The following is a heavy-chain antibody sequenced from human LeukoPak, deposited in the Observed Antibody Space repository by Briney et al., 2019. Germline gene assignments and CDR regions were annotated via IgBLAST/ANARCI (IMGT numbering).Heavy chain of an antibody. CDR2: LTGSGGST. J-gene: IGHJ4*02. V-gene: IGHV3-23*01. Sequence: GGSLRLSCAASGFTFSSSSMSWVRQAPGKGLEWVSALTGSGGSTYYADSVKGRFTISRDNSKKTLFLQMNRLRAEDTAVYYCAKDLAPAAYWGQGTLVTVSS. CDR3: AKDLAPAAY. CDR1: GFTFSSSS. D-gene: IGHD2-2*01.